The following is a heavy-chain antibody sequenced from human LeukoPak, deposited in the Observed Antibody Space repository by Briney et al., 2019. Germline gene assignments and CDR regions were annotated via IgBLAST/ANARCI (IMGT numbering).Heavy chain of an antibody. D-gene: IGHD3-16*01. CDR3: TRGAGWLIDY. V-gene: IGHV4-59*01. CDR2: IYYSGST. Sequence: SETLSLTCTVSGGSISSYYWSWIRQPPGRGLEWIGYIYYSGSTNYNPSLKSRVTISVDTSKEQFSLKVNSVTAADTAVYYCTRGAGWLIDYWGQGILVTVSS. CDR1: GGSISSYY. J-gene: IGHJ4*02.